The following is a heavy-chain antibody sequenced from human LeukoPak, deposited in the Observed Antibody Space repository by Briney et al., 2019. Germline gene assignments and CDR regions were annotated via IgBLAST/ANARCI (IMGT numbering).Heavy chain of an antibody. V-gene: IGHV4-4*07. CDR1: GASINFSY. Sequence: SETLSLTCTVSGASINFSYWTWIRQPAGKGLEWIGRVYSGGITNYNPSLKSRVSMSLDTSKKQFSLNLNSVTAADTAVYYCARFDTSGLYFYFEHWGQGRLVTVSS. CDR3: ARFDTSGLYFYFEH. D-gene: IGHD3-22*01. CDR2: VYSGGIT. J-gene: IGHJ4*02.